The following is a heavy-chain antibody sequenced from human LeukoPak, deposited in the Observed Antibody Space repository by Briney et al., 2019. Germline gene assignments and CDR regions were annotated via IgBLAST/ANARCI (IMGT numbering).Heavy chain of an antibody. CDR3: ARGRLRFLEWFPSLDY. Sequence: NPSETLSLTCAVYGGSFSGYYWSWIRQPPGKGLEWIGEINHSGSTNYNPSLKSRVTISVDTSKNQFSLKLSSVTAADTAVYYCARGRLRFLEWFPSLDYWGQGTLVTVSS. V-gene: IGHV4-34*01. CDR1: GGSFSGYY. J-gene: IGHJ4*02. D-gene: IGHD3-3*01. CDR2: INHSGST.